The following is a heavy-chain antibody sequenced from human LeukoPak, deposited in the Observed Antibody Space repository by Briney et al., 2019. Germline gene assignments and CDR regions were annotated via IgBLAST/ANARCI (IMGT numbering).Heavy chain of an antibody. CDR2: IYYSGST. CDR3: ARVSAGLVPAADY. V-gene: IGHV4-30-4*01. Sequence: SQTLSLTCTVSGGSISSGDYYWSWIRQPPGKGLEWIGYIYYSGSTYYNPSLKSRVTISVDTSKNQFSLKLSSVTAADTAVYYCARVSAGLVPAADYWGQGTLVTVSS. J-gene: IGHJ4*02. D-gene: IGHD2-2*01. CDR1: GGSISSGDYY.